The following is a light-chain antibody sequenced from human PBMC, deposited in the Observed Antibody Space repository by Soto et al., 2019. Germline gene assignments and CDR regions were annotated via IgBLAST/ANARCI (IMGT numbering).Light chain of an antibody. V-gene: IGKV1D-12*01. CDR3: QQANSFPWT. J-gene: IGKJ1*01. CDR2: AAS. Sequence: DIQMTQSPSSVSASVGDRVTITCRASQDISGWLAWFQQKPGKAPNLLIYAASILQSGVPPRFSGSGSGTDFTLTITYLQPEDFATYYCQQANSFPWTFGQGTKVEL. CDR1: QDISGW.